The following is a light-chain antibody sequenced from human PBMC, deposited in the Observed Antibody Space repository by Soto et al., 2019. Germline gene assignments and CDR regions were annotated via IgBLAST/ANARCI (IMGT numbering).Light chain of an antibody. V-gene: IGKV3-20*01. CDR1: QIVNNNY. CDR3: QQYASAPLT. J-gene: IGKJ1*01. Sequence: EIVLTHSPGTLSLSPGERATLSCRASQIVNNNYLAWYQQKPGQAPRLVMYGASSRATGIPDRFSASGSGTHFTLTISKLEPEDYAVYYCQQYASAPLTFGLGPKVENK. CDR2: GAS.